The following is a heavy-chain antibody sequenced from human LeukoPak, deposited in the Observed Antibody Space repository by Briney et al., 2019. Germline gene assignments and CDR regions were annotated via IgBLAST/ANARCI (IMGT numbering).Heavy chain of an antibody. D-gene: IGHD6-25*01. J-gene: IGHJ4*02. CDR1: GFTFTSSA. Sequence: SVKVSCKASGFTFTSSAMQGVRQARGQRREGIGWIVVGSGNTNYAQKFQERVTITRDMSTSTAYMELSSLRSEDTAVYYCAAIDLSSSGFDYWGQGTLVTVSS. CDR3: AAIDLSSSGFDY. V-gene: IGHV1-58*02. CDR2: IVVGSGNT.